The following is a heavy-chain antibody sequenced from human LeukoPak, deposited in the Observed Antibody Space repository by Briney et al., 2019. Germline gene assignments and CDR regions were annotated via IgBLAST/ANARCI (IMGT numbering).Heavy chain of an antibody. V-gene: IGHV4-39*07. Sequence: PSETLSLTCTVSGGSISSSSYYWGWIRQPPGKGLEWIGSIYYSGSTYYNPSLKSRATISVDTSKNQFSLKLSSVTAADTAVYYCASDPYSSSWSYFQHWGQGTLVTVSS. CDR3: ASDPYSSSWSYFQH. J-gene: IGHJ1*01. D-gene: IGHD6-13*01. CDR1: GGSISSSSYY. CDR2: IYYSGST.